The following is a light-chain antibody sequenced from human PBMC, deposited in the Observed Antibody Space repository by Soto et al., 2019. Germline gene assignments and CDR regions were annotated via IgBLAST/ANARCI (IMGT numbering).Light chain of an antibody. CDR2: DAA. CDR3: QQYSSHST. J-gene: IGKJ1*01. V-gene: IGKV1-5*01. Sequence: DIQMTQSPSTLSASVGDRVTITCRASQTISSWFCWYLQKPGKAPKLLIYDAANLQSGVPSKFTESGSGTEFTLTISNLQPDDFATYYCQQYSSHSTFGQGTKVDIK. CDR1: QTISSW.